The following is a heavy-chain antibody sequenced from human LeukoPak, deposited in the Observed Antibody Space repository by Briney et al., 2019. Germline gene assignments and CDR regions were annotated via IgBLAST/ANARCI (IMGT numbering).Heavy chain of an antibody. CDR2: INPSGGST. Sequence: ASVKVSCKASGGTFSSYAISWVRQAPGQGLEWMGIINPSGGSTSYAQKFQGRVTMTRDMSTSTVYMELSSLRSEDTAVYYCARAEIQLWLGGSGGHLDYWGQGTLVTVSS. CDR1: GGTFSSYA. J-gene: IGHJ4*02. D-gene: IGHD5-18*01. V-gene: IGHV1-46*01. CDR3: ARAEIQLWLGGSGGHLDY.